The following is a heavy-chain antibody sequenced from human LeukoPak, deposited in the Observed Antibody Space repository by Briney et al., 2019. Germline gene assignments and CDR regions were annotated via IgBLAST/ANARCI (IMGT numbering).Heavy chain of an antibody. CDR3: AKLHTTGTPNGDY. D-gene: IGHD1-1*01. V-gene: IGHV3-30*02. J-gene: IGHJ4*02. CDR2: IRYDGSNK. Sequence: GGSLRLSCAASGFTFSSYGMHWVRQAPGKGLEWVAFIRYDGSNKYYADSVKGRFTISRDNSKNTLYLQMNSLRAEDTAVYYCAKLHTTGTPNGDYWGQGTLVTVSP. CDR1: GFTFSSYG.